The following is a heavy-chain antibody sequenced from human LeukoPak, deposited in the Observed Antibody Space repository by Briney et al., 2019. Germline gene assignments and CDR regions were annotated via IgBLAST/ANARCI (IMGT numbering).Heavy chain of an antibody. CDR1: GGTFSSYA. CDR2: IIPIFGTA. CDR3: ARDSRRGAAGVYYFDY. J-gene: IGHJ4*02. D-gene: IGHD2-15*01. V-gene: IGHV1-69*06. Sequence: APSVKLSCKASGGTFSSYAISWVRQAPGQGLEWMGGIIPIFGTANYAQKFQGRVTITADKSTSTAYMELSRLRSEDTAVYYCARDSRRGAAGVYYFDYWGQGTLVTVSS.